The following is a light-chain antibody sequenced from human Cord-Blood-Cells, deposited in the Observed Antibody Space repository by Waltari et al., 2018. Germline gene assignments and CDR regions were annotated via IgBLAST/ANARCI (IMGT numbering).Light chain of an antibody. CDR1: QGMSSY. Sequence: IQLTQSPSSLPAFVGDQVTITCRASQGMSSYLAWYQQKPGKAPKLLIYAASTLQSGVPSRFSGSGSGTDFTLTISSLQPEDCATYYCQQLNSLFTFGPGTKVDIK. J-gene: IGKJ3*01. CDR3: QQLNSLFT. V-gene: IGKV1-9*01. CDR2: AAS.